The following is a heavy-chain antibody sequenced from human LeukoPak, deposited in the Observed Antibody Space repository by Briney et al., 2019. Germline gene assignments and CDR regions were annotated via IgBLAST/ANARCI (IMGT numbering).Heavy chain of an antibody. V-gene: IGHV4-38-2*02. CDR2: MYHSGST. J-gene: IGHJ4*02. D-gene: IGHD7-27*01. CDR3: ARGFRGDNFDY. Sequence: SETLSLTCSVSGYCISSAYYWGWIRQPPGKGLEWIGTMYHSGSTNYNPSLKSRVTISVDTSKNQFSLKLSSVTAADTAVYFCARGFRGDNFDYWGQGTLVTVSS. CDR1: GYCISSAYY.